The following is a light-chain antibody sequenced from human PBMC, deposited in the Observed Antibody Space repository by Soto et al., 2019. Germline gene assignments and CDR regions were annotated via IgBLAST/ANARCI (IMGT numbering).Light chain of an antibody. CDR2: WAS. CDR3: QQYYRTPWT. J-gene: IGKJ1*01. CDR1: QSVFSNSNNKKS. V-gene: IGKV4-1*01. Sequence: DIGMTQSAHSLAVSLAERATINVKSSQSVFSNSNNKKSLARYQQKPGPPPKLLIHWASVRESGVPDRFSGSGSGTDFTLTINSLQAEDVAVYYCQQYYRTPWTFGQGTKVDIK.